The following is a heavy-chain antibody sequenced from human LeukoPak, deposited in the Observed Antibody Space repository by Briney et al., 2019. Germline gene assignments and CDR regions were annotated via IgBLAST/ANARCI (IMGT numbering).Heavy chain of an antibody. CDR2: INHSGST. J-gene: IGHJ4*02. CDR3: ARVGYSGYVRGPFDY. V-gene: IGHV4-34*01. CDR1: GGSFSGYY. D-gene: IGHD5-12*01. Sequence: PSETLSLTCAVYGGSFSGYYWSWIRQPPGKGLEWIGEINHSGSTNYNPSLKSRFTISVDTSKNQFSLKLSSVTAADTTVYYCARVGYSGYVRGPFDYWGQGTLVTVSS.